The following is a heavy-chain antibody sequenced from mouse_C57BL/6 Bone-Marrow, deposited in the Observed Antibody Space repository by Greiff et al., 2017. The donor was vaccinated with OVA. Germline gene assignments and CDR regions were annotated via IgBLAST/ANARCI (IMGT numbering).Heavy chain of an antibody. V-gene: IGHV5-4*01. CDR3: ARDWGGDY. CDR1: GFTFSSYA. J-gene: IGHJ2*01. Sequence: EVKLVESGGGLVKPGGSLKLSCAASGFTFSSYAMSWVRQTPEKRLEWVATISDGGSYTYYPDNVKGRFPISRDNAKNNLYLQMSHLKSEDTAMYYCARDWGGDYWGQGTTLTVSS. CDR2: ISDGGSYT.